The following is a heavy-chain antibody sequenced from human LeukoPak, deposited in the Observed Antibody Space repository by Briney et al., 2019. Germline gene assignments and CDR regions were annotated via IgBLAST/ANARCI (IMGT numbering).Heavy chain of an antibody. Sequence: GGSLRLSCAASGFTFSSYEMNWVRQAPGKGLEWVAVISYDGSNKYYADSVKGRFTISRDNSKNTLYLQMGSLGAEDMAVHYCARDLIGSVILTGYPTVPGDYWGQGTLVTVSS. CDR1: GFTFSSYE. J-gene: IGHJ4*02. V-gene: IGHV3-30*03. D-gene: IGHD3-9*01. CDR2: ISYDGSNK. CDR3: ARDLIGSVILTGYPTVPGDY.